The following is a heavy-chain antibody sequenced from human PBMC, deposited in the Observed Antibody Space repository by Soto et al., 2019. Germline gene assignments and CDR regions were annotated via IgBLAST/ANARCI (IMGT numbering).Heavy chain of an antibody. J-gene: IGHJ4*02. CDR1: GGSFSGYY. CDR3: ARGGSRGRIVVVPARNYFDY. V-gene: IGHV4-34*01. Sequence: SETLSLTCAVYGGSFSGYYWSWIRQPPGKGLEWIGEINHSGSTNYNPSLKSRVTISVDTSKNQFSLKLSSVTAADTAVYYCARGGSRGRIVVVPARNYFDYWGQGTLVTVSS. CDR2: INHSGST. D-gene: IGHD2-2*01.